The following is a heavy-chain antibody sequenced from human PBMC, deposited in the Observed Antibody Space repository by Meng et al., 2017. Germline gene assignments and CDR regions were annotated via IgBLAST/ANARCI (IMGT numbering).Heavy chain of an antibody. CDR2: INPNSGGT. CDR1: GYTFTGYY. Sequence: ASVKVSCKASGYTFTGYYMHWVRQAPGQGLEWMGWINPNSGGTNYAQKFQGRVTMTRDTSISTAYMELSRLRSDDTAVYYCARAPLGSSWYATSFGYWGQGTRVTVSS. J-gene: IGHJ4*02. CDR3: ARAPLGSSWYATSFGY. D-gene: IGHD6-13*01. V-gene: IGHV1-2*02.